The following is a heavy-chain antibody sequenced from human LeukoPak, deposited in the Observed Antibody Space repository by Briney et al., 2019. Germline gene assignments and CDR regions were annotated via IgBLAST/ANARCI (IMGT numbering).Heavy chain of an antibody. CDR2: IKSKTDGGTT. D-gene: IGHD3-10*01. J-gene: IGHJ5*02. V-gene: IGHV3-15*01. CDR3: TTEVQYYYGSGSYFDPLRERRFDP. CDR1: GFTVSSNY. Sequence: GGSLRLSCAASGFTVSSNYMSWVRQAPGKGLEWVGRIKSKTDGGTTDYAAPVKGRFTISRDDSKNTLYLQMNSLKTEDTAVYYCTTEVQYYYGSGSYFDPLRERRFDPWGQGTLVTVSS.